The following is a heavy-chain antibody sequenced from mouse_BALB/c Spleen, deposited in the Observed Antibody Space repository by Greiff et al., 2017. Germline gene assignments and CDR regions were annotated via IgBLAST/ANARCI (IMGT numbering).Heavy chain of an antibody. CDR1: GFTFNTYA. V-gene: IGHV10-1*02. D-gene: IGHD1-1*02. J-gene: IGHJ4*01. CDR2: IRSKSNNYAT. Sequence: EVQLVESGGGLVQPKGSLKLSCAASGFTFNTYAMNWVRQAPGKGLEWVARIRSKSNNYATYYADSVKDRFTISRDDSQSMLYLQMNNLKTEDTAMYYCVRGGLWPYAMDYWGQGTSVTVSS. CDR3: VRGGLWPYAMDY.